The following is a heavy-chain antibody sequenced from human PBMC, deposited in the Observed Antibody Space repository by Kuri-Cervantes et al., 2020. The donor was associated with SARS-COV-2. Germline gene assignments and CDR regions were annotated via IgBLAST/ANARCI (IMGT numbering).Heavy chain of an antibody. V-gene: IGHV4-39*07. CDR2: IYYSGST. J-gene: IGHJ2*01. Sequence: GSLRLSCTVSGCSISSSSYYWGWIRQPPGKGLEWIGSIYYSGSTYYNPSLKSRVTISVDTSKNQFSLKLSSVTAADTAVYYCARGFSAVVVAHWYFDLWGRGTLVTVSS. CDR3: ARGFSAVVVAHWYFDL. CDR1: GCSISSSSYY. D-gene: IGHD3-22*01.